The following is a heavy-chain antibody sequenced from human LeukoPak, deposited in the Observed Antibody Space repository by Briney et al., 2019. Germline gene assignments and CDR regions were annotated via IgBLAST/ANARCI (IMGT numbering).Heavy chain of an antibody. CDR2: IYSDNT. V-gene: IGHV3-53*01. Sequence: GGSLRLSCAASGFIFSSYSMSWVRQAPGKGLEWVSFIYSDNTHYSDSVKGRFTISRDNSKNTLYLQMNSLRAEDTAVYYCARRAGAYSHPYDYWGQGTLVTVSS. D-gene: IGHD4/OR15-4a*01. J-gene: IGHJ4*02. CDR3: ARRAGAYSHPYDY. CDR1: GFIFSSYS.